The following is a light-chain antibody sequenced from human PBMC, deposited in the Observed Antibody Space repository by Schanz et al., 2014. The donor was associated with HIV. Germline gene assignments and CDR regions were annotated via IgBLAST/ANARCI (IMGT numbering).Light chain of an antibody. CDR1: QSISDL. Sequence: DFQMTQSPSTLSASVGDRVTITCRASQSISDLLAWYQQKPGKAPKLLIYKTSTLQSGVPSRFSGSGSGTEFTLTIISLQPDDFATYYCQQYNSYRWTFGQGTKVEIK. V-gene: IGKV1-5*03. CDR3: QQYNSYRWT. J-gene: IGKJ1*01. CDR2: KTS.